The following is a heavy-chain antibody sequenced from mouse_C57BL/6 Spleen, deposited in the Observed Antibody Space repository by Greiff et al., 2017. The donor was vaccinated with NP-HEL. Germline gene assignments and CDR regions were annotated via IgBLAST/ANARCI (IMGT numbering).Heavy chain of an antibody. CDR1: GYTFTSYG. CDR3: ARSEQLRGYFDY. Sequence: VQLQESGAELARPGASVKLSCKASGYTFTSYGISWVKQRTGQGLEWIGEIYPRSGNTYYNEKFKGKATLTADKSSSTAYMELRSLTSEDSAVYFCARSEQLRGYFDYWGQGTTLTVSS. CDR2: IYPRSGNT. V-gene: IGHV1-81*01. D-gene: IGHD3-2*02. J-gene: IGHJ2*01.